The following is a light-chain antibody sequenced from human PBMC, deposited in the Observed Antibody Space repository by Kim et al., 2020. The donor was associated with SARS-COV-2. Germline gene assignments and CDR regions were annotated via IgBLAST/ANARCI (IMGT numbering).Light chain of an antibody. J-gene: IGLJ3*02. CDR3: ATWDDSLNGVV. V-gene: IGLV1-47*01. Sequence: GRRVTVSCSASSSNIGNNYEYWYQQLPGMAPKLHMYRNNQRPSGVPDRFSASKSGTSASLAISGLRSEDEADYYCATWDDSLNGVVFGGGTQLTVL. CDR2: RNN. CDR1: SSNIGNNY.